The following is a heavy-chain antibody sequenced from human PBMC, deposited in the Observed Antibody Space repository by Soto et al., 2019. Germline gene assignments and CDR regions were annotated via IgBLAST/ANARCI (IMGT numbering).Heavy chain of an antibody. Sequence: EVQLVESGGGLVQPGGSLRLSCAASGFTVSSNYMSCVRQAPGKGLEWVSVIYSGGSTYYADSVKGRFTISRDNSKNTLYLQMNSLRAEDTAVYYCARDHQRDYYYDSSGYTDAFDIWGQGTMVTVSS. CDR3: ARDHQRDYYYDSSGYTDAFDI. J-gene: IGHJ3*02. V-gene: IGHV3-66*01. CDR2: IYSGGST. CDR1: GFTVSSNY. D-gene: IGHD3-22*01.